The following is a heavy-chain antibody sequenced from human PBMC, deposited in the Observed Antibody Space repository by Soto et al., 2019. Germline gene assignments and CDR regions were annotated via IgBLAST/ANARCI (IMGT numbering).Heavy chain of an antibody. V-gene: IGHV4-4*02. CDR2: IYHSGST. CDR1: SDFISTSTW. J-gene: IGHJ4*02. CDR3: ASSPGSLAGDY. Sequence: QVQLLQSGPGLLKPSGTLSLTCAVSSDFISTSTWWSWVRQPPGRGLEWIGEIYHSGSTNYNPSLKRRVTISVDKTKNQFSLNLSSVTAADTAVYYCASSPGSLAGDYWGQGTLLTVSS. D-gene: IGHD2-15*01.